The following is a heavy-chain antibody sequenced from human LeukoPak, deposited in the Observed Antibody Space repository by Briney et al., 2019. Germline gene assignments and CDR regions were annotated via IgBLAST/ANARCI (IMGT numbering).Heavy chain of an antibody. CDR2: IIPTFGTA. V-gene: IGHV1-69*05. CDR3: ARGPYIAAAGDY. D-gene: IGHD6-13*01. J-gene: IGHJ4*02. Sequence: SVKVSCKASGGTFSSYAISWVRQAPGQGLEWMGGIIPTFGTANYAQKFQGRVTITTDESTSTAYMELSSLRSEDTAVYYCARGPYIAAAGDYWGQGTLVTVSS. CDR1: GGTFSSYA.